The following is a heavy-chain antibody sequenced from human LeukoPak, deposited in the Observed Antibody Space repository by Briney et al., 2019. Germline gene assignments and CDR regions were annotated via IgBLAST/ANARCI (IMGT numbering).Heavy chain of an antibody. D-gene: IGHD3-3*01. CDR3: GSRRTAMFGVIKGPIDY. V-gene: IGHV4-34*01. Sequence: SETLSLTCAVYGGSFSDYYWTWIRQPPGKGLEWIGEINHSGSPNNNPSLKSRVSISFDTSKNQFSLKLTSVTAADTAVYYCGSRRTAMFGVIKGPIDYWGQGTLVTVSS. J-gene: IGHJ4*02. CDR2: INHSGSP. CDR1: GGSFSDYY.